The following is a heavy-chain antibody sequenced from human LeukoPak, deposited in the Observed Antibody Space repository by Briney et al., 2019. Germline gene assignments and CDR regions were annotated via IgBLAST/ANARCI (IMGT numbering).Heavy chain of an antibody. CDR2: ISGSGGST. V-gene: IGHV3-23*01. D-gene: IGHD3-10*01. CDR3: ARSSSGTMLRGKDY. J-gene: IGHJ4*02. Sequence: GGSLRLSCAASGFTFSSYAMGWVRQAPGKGLEWVSAISGSGGSTYYADSVKGRFTISRDNSRNTLYLQMNSLRAEDTAVYYCARSSSGTMLRGKDYWGQGTLVTVSS. CDR1: GFTFSSYA.